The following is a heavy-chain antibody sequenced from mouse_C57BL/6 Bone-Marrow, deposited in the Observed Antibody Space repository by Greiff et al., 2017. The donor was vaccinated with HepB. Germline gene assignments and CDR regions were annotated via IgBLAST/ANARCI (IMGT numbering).Heavy chain of an antibody. Sequence: QVQLKQPGAELVRPGSSVKLSCKASGYTFTSYWMDWVKQRPGQGLEWIGNIYPSDSETHYNQKFKDKATLTVDKSSSTAYMQLSSLTSEDSAVYYCARGWDNNYAMDYWGQGTSVTVSS. V-gene: IGHV1-61*01. CDR1: GYTFTSYW. J-gene: IGHJ4*01. D-gene: IGHD1-1*02. CDR2: IYPSDSET. CDR3: ARGWDNNYAMDY.